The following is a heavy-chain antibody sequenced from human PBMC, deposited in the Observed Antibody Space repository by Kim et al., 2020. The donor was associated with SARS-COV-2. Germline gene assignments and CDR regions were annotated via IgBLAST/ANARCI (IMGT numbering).Heavy chain of an antibody. Sequence: GRFTICRDNSKNTLYLQMNSRRAEDTAVYYCARDRSVTTEDYYYYYGMDVWGQGTTVTVSS. J-gene: IGHJ6*02. CDR3: ARDRSVTTEDYYYYYGMDV. V-gene: IGHV3-30*07. D-gene: IGHD4-4*01.